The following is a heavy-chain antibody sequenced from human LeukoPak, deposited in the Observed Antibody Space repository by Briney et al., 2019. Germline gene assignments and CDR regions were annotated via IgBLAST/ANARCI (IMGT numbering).Heavy chain of an antibody. D-gene: IGHD2-2*02. CDR3: ARLYCSTTTCYNFRFDH. Sequence: ASVRVSCKASGYSFTSYGISWVRQAPGQAPEWMGWISPYNGNTNLAQKFQGRVTMTTHTSTSTAYMELRSLRSDDTAVYYCARLYCSTTTCYNFRFDHWGQGTLVTVSS. J-gene: IGHJ5*02. CDR2: ISPYNGNT. CDR1: GYSFTSYG. V-gene: IGHV1-18*01.